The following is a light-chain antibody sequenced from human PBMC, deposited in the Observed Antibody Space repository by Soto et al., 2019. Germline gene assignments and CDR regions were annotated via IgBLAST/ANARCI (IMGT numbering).Light chain of an antibody. J-gene: IGLJ2*01. Sequence: QSALTQPASVSGSPGQSITISCAGTSSDVGAYNYVSWFQQHPGKVPKLIIYDVSDRPSGVSDRFSGSKSGNTASLTISGVQAEDEADYYCGSYTTSNTMIFGGGTKVTVL. CDR1: SSDVGAYNY. CDR3: GSYTTSNTMI. CDR2: DVS. V-gene: IGLV2-14*01.